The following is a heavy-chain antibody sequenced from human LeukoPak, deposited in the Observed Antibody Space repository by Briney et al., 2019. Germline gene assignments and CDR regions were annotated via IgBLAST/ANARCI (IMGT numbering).Heavy chain of an antibody. CDR1: GGSFSGYY. Sequence: PSETLSLTCAVYGGSFSGYYWSWIRQPPGKGLEWIGEINHSGSTNYNPSLKSRVTISVDTSKNQFSLKLSSVTAADTAVYYCARLGYYYGSGSSPNLDAFDIWGQGTMVTVSS. D-gene: IGHD3-10*01. CDR2: INHSGST. J-gene: IGHJ3*02. CDR3: ARLGYYYGSGSSPNLDAFDI. V-gene: IGHV4-34*01.